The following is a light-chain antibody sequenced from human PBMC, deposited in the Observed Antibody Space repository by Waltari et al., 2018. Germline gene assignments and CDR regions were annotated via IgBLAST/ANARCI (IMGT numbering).Light chain of an antibody. CDR1: QSLVHSDGNTY. V-gene: IGKV2-30*02. CDR2: KVS. Sequence: DVVMTQSPLSLPVTLGQPASISCRSSQSLVHSDGNTYLNWFQQRPGQSPRRLIYKVSNRDSGVPDRFSGSGSGTNFTLKISRVEAEDVGTYYCMQGTHWPPMYSFGQGTKLEIK. CDR3: MQGTHWPPMYS. J-gene: IGKJ2*03.